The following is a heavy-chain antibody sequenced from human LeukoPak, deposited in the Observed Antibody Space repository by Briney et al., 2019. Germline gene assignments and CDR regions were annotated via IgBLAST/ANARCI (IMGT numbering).Heavy chain of an antibody. CDR3: AKDSGYSYESPYYFDY. CDR1: GFTFSSYA. D-gene: IGHD5-18*01. V-gene: IGHV3-23*01. CDR2: ISGSVGST. Sequence: GGSLRLSCAASGFTFSSYAMSWVRQAPGKGLEWVSAISGSVGSTYYADSVKGRFTISRDNSKNTLYLQMNSLRAEDTAVYYCAKDSGYSYESPYYFDYWGQGTRVTVSS. J-gene: IGHJ4*02.